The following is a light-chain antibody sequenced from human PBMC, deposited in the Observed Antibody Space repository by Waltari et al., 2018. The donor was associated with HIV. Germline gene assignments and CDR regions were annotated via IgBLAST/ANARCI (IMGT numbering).Light chain of an antibody. CDR3: VLYMGSGNWG. CDR2: NTN. CDR1: SGSVSTTY. V-gene: IGLV8-61*01. Sequence: QTVVTHEPSFSVSPGGTVTPTCGLTSGSVSTTYPSWYPQTPGQAPSTLIYNTNTRASGVPDRFSGSILENKAALTITGAQADDESDYDCVLYMGSGNWGFGGGTKLTVL. J-gene: IGLJ3*02.